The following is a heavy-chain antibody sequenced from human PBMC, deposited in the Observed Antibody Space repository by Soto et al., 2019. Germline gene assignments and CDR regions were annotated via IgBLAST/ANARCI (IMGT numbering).Heavy chain of an antibody. Sequence: GGSLRLSCSASGFTCSSYAMHWVRQAPGKGLEYVSAISSNGDSTYYADSVKGRFTISRDNSKNTLYLQMSSLRAEDTAVYYCVKATTRRPGNYYGMDVWGQGTTVTVSS. CDR2: ISSNGDST. J-gene: IGHJ6*02. CDR3: VKATTRRPGNYYGMDV. V-gene: IGHV3-64D*08. D-gene: IGHD4-17*01. CDR1: GFTCSSYA.